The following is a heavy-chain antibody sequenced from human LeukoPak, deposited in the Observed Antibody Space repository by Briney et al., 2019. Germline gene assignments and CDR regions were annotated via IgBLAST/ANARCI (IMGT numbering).Heavy chain of an antibody. CDR2: IIPILGIA. CDR1: GGTFSSYA. D-gene: IGHD6-6*01. Sequence: GASVKVSCKASGGTFSSYAISWVRQAPGQGLEWMGRIIPILGIANYAQKFQGRVTITADKSTSTAYMELSSLRSEDTAVYYCARDPEYSSSNFDNWGQGTLVTVSS. J-gene: IGHJ4*02. CDR3: ARDPEYSSSNFDN. V-gene: IGHV1-69*04.